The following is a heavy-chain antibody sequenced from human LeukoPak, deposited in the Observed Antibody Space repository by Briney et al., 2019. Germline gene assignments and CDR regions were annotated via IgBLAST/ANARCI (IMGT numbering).Heavy chain of an antibody. CDR2: ISDRGYRM. Sequence: GGSLRLSCVASGFTFSDYAMTWFRRAPGKGLECVSGISDRGYRMDYADSVKGRFTISRDNSKNTLYLQIHSLKVEDTAIYFCAKDLGSRGLGTTLINWGQGTLVTVSS. J-gene: IGHJ4*02. CDR1: GFTFSDYA. CDR3: AKDLGSRGLGTTLIN. D-gene: IGHD1/OR15-1a*01. V-gene: IGHV3-23*01.